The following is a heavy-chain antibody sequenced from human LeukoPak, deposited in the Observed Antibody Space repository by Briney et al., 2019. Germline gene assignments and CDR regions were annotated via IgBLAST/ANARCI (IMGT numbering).Heavy chain of an antibody. V-gene: IGHV3-9*01. D-gene: IGHD1-14*01. CDR2: ISWNSGSI. CDR3: AKDIATGNRLYYFDY. J-gene: IGHJ4*02. CDR1: GFTFYDYA. Sequence: GGSLRLSCAASGFTFYDYAMHWVRQAPVKGLEWGSGISWNSGSIGYADSVKGRFTISRDNAKTSLYLQMNSLRAEDTALYYCAKDIATGNRLYYFDYWGQGTLVTVSS.